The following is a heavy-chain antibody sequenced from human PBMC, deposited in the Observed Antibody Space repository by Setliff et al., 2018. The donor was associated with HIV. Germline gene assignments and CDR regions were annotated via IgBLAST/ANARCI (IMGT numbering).Heavy chain of an antibody. CDR3: ARGLMVNDADPFDY. Sequence: SETLSLTCTVSGDSFSGYYWSWIRQTPGKGLEWIGYIHTSGSTNYNASLKSRVTISVDTSKNQFSLRLDSVTAADTAVYYCARGLMVNDADPFDYWGPGALVTVSS. J-gene: IGHJ4*02. D-gene: IGHD2-8*01. V-gene: IGHV4-59*01. CDR1: GDSFSGYY. CDR2: IHTSGST.